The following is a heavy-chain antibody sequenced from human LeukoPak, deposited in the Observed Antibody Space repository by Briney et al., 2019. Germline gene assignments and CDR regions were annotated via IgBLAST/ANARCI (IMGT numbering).Heavy chain of an antibody. CDR2: ISLAGRT. CDR1: GGSITTTNY. CDR3: SRESGPFCPFGH. V-gene: IGHV4-4*02. Sequence: PSETLSLTCGVSGGSITTTNYWSWVRQPPGGGLEWIGEISLAGRTRYNPSLQSRVHISIDESKNHFYLNLASVTAADTAVYYCSRESGPFCPFGHWGQGTLVAVTS. J-gene: IGHJ4*02. D-gene: IGHD1-26*01.